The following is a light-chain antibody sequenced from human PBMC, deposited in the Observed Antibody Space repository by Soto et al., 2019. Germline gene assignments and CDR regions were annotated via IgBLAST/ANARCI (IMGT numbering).Light chain of an antibody. CDR1: SSDVGGYNY. CDR2: EVS. CDR3: GSFAGCNTLDI. V-gene: IGLV2-8*01. Sequence: QSALTQPPSASGSPGQSVAISCTGTSSDVGGYNYVSWYQQHPGKAPKLIIYEVSKRPSGVPDRFSGSKSGNTASLTVSGLQAEDEADYYCGSFAGCNTLDIFGGGTKLTVL. J-gene: IGLJ2*01.